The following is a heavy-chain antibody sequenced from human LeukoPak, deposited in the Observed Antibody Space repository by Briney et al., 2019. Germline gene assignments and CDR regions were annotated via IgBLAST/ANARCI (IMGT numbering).Heavy chain of an antibody. CDR2: IYTRGST. V-gene: IGHV4-4*07. CDR3: AGEGHYYDSTGYYYGGEDY. J-gene: IGHJ4*02. CDR1: GGSITTDY. D-gene: IGHD3-22*01. Sequence: PSETLSLTCTVPGGSITTDYWSWIRQPAGKGLEWIGRIYTRGSTHYNPSLKSRVTMSVDTSKNQFSLKLSSVTAADTAVYYCAGEGHYYDSTGYYYGGEDYWGQGTLVTVSS.